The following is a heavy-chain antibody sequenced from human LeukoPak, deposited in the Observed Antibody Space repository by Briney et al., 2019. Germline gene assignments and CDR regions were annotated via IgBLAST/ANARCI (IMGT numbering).Heavy chain of an antibody. J-gene: IGHJ4*02. D-gene: IGHD3-22*01. V-gene: IGHV3-11*04. CDR2: ISSSGSTI. Sequence: PGGSLRLSCAASGFTFSDYYMSWIRQAPGKGLEWVSYISSSGSTIYYADSVKGRFTISRDSAKNSLYLQMNSLRAEDTAVYYCARGRTYYYDSSGYPFDYWGQGTLVTVSS. CDR1: GFTFSDYY. CDR3: ARGRTYYYDSSGYPFDY.